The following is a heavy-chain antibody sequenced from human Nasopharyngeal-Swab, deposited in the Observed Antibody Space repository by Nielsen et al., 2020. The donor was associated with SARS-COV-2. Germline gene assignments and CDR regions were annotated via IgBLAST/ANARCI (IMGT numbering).Heavy chain of an antibody. CDR1: GFTFSSYA. CDR2: ISYDGRNK. V-gene: IGHV3-30*04. J-gene: IGHJ4*02. Sequence: GESLKISCAASGFTFSSYAMHWVRQAPGKGLEWVSVISYDGRNKHYADSVKGRCTISRDTSKNTLYLQMNSLRTEDTAVYYCARDLPGYSDGYDNFDSGGQGTLVTVSS. D-gene: IGHD5-18*01. CDR3: ARDLPGYSDGYDNFDS.